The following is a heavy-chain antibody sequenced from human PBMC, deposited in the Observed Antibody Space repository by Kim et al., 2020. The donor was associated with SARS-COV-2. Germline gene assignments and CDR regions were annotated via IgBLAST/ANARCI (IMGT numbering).Heavy chain of an antibody. Sequence: GGSLRLSCAASGFTFSSYAMHWVRQAPGKGLEWVAVISYDGSNKYYADSVKGRFTISRDNSKNTLYLQMNSLRAEDTAVYHCARDAGGNDYWGQGTLVT. CDR3: ARDAGGNDY. V-gene: IGHV3-30*04. D-gene: IGHD1-1*01. CDR2: ISYDGSNK. CDR1: GFTFSSYA. J-gene: IGHJ4*02.